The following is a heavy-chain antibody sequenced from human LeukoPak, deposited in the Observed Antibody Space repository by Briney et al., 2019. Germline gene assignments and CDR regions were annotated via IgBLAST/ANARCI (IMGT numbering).Heavy chain of an antibody. V-gene: IGHV3-7*01. D-gene: IGHD1-1*01. CDR3: ARDLAAGTDFDY. CDR2: INRDGSER. J-gene: IGHJ4*02. Sequence: GGSLRLSCEASGFTFTIYWMSWVRQAPGKGPEWVANINRDGSERYYVDSVRGRFTISRDNAKNSLYLQMNSLRAEDTAVYYCARDLAAGTDFDYWGQGTLVTVSS. CDR1: GFTFTIYW.